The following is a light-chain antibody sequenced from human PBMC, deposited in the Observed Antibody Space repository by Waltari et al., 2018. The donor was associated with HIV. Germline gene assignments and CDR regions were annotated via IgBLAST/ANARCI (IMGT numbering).Light chain of an antibody. V-gene: IGLV3-25*03. CDR3: QSADSTGTYPDV. Sequence: SYELTQPPSVSVSPGQTARITCSGDALPKQYAYWYQQKPGQPPVLVIYKDNERTSGIRERFSGSSSGTTVTLNISGVQTEDEADYYCQSADSTGTYPDVFGPGTKVTVL. J-gene: IGLJ1*01. CDR2: KDN. CDR1: ALPKQY.